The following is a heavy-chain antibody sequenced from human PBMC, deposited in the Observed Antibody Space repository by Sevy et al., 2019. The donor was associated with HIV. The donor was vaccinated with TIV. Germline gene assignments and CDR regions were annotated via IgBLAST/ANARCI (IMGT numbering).Heavy chain of an antibody. CDR3: ARVGAARYPYNWFDP. CDR1: GHTFTGYY. V-gene: IGHV1-2*02. D-gene: IGHD6-6*01. J-gene: IGHJ5*02. CDR2: INPNSGGT. Sequence: ASVKVSCKASGHTFTGYYMHWVRQAPGQGLEWMGWINPNSGGTNYAQKFQGRVTMTRDTSISTAYMELSRLRSDDTAVYYCARVGAARYPYNWFDPWGQGTLVTVSS.